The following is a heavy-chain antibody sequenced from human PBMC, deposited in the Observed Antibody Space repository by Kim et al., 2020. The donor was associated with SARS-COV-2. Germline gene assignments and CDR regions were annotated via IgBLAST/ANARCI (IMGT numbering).Heavy chain of an antibody. D-gene: IGHD3-10*01. CDR3: ARGCSPGGDASGSYFVY. V-gene: IGHV1-69*13. J-gene: IGHJ4*01. Sequence: SVKVSCKTSGGSFSSYPVNWVRQAPRQGLEWMGGIIPVFGKANSAQKFQGRVTITADESTSTAYMELSSLTSEDTAIYYCARGCSPGGDASGSYFVYWGQGTLVTVSS. CDR2: IIPVFGKA. CDR1: GGSFSSYP.